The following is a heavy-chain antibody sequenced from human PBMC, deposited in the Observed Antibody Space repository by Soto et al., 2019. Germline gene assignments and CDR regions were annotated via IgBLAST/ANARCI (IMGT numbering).Heavy chain of an antibody. V-gene: IGHV4-31*11. Sequence: QVQLQESGPGLVKPSQTLSLTCAVSGGSISSGGNYWSWIRQHPGKGLEWIGYIYYSGSTYYNPSLKSRVTISVDTSKNQFSLKLSSVTAADTAVYYCASRVWFGELDSWGQGTLVTVSS. CDR1: GGSISSGGNY. CDR2: IYYSGST. D-gene: IGHD3-10*01. J-gene: IGHJ5*01. CDR3: ASRVWFGELDS.